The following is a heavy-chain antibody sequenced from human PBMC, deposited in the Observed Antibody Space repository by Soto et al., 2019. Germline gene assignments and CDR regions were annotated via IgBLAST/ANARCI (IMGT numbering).Heavy chain of an antibody. V-gene: IGHV3-30-3*01. D-gene: IGHD3-16*01. CDR3: ARGSWGEQLIPGKYGLTLFAY. J-gene: IGHJ4*02. Sequence: PGVSLRLSCAASGFTFSSYAMHWVRQAPGKGLEWVAVISYDGSNKYYADSVKGRFTISRDNSKNTLYLQMNSLRAEDTAVYYCARGSWGEQLIPGKYGLTLFAYWGQGTLVTVSS. CDR2: ISYDGSNK. CDR1: GFTFSSYA.